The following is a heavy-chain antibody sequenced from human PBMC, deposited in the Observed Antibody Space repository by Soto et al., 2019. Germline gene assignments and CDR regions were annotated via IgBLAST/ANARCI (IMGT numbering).Heavy chain of an antibody. Sequence: SETLSLTCAVSGGSISTYYWSWIRQPPGKGLEWIGYIYYSGTTNYNPSLKARVTISIDTSKNQFSLKLSSVTAADTAVYYCATWNYGDYSFGYWGRGTLLTVSS. V-gene: IGHV4-59*01. D-gene: IGHD4-17*01. J-gene: IGHJ4*02. CDR2: IYYSGTT. CDR3: ATWNYGDYSFGY. CDR1: GGSISTYY.